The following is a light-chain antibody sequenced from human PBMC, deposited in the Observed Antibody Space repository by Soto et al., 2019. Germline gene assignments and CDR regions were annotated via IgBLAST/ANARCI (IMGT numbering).Light chain of an antibody. J-gene: IGLJ1*01. V-gene: IGLV2-14*03. CDR2: DVS. CDR1: SSDVGAYDS. Sequence: QSVLTQPASVSGSPGQSIAISCTGTSSDVGAYDSVCWYQQHPGKAPKLMIYDVSNRPSGVSNRFSGSKSGNTASLTISGLQAEDEADYYCSSYTSSSTLFVFGTGTKATVL. CDR3: SSYTSSSTLFV.